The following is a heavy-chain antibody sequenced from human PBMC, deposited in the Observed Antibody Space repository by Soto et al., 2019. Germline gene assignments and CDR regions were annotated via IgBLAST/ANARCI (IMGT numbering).Heavy chain of an antibody. Sequence: NPSETLSLTCTVSGGSISSSSYYWGWIRQPPGKGLEWIGSIYYSGSAYYSPSLKSRVTISVDTSNNQFSLKLSSVTAADTAVYHCARHIHCTSTSCYSGLDYWGQGTLVTVSS. D-gene: IGHD2-2*02. V-gene: IGHV4-39*01. J-gene: IGHJ4*02. CDR1: GGSISSSSYY. CDR2: IYYSGSA. CDR3: ARHIHCTSTSCYSGLDY.